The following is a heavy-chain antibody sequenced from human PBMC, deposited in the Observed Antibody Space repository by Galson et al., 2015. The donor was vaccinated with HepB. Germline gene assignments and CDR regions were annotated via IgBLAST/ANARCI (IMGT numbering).Heavy chain of an antibody. Sequence: SVKVSCKASGGTFSGNAISWVRQAPGQGLEWMGGIVPMFGKGNPAQKFQGRVTITADESTKTVYIELSSLRSEDTAVYYCARVIVSTIGEAFDIWGQGTMVTVSS. CDR1: GGTFSGNA. CDR2: IVPMFGKG. V-gene: IGHV1-69*13. D-gene: IGHD5/OR15-5a*01. J-gene: IGHJ3*02. CDR3: ARVIVSTIGEAFDI.